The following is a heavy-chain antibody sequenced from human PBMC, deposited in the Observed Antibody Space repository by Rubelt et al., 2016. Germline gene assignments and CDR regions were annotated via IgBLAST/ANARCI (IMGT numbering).Heavy chain of an antibody. Sequence: QAQLVQSGAEVKKPGASVKVSCKASGYNFKIYGMHWVRQAPGQGLEWMGWINAGYGETKYSQKLEGRLTITTDTSGTTVYMELSSLTSEDTAVYLCARDEDVWGQGPTVTVSS. CDR3: ARDEDV. CDR1: GYNFKIYG. V-gene: IGHV1-3*01. J-gene: IGHJ6*02. CDR2: INAGYGET.